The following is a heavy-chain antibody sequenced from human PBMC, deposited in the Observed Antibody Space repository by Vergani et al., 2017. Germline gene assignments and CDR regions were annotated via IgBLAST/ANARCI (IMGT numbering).Heavy chain of an antibody. D-gene: IGHD6-19*01. Sequence: VQLQESGPGLVKPSQTLSLTCTVSGGSISSGGYYWSWVRQAPGKGLEWVSAISGSGGSTYYADSVKGRFTISRDNSKNTLYLQMNSLRAEDTAVYYCAKDPQGPPASVWYDYWGQGTLVTVSS. J-gene: IGHJ4*02. CDR2: ISGSGGST. CDR3: AKDPQGPPASVWYDY. V-gene: IGHV3-23*01. CDR1: GGSISSGGYY.